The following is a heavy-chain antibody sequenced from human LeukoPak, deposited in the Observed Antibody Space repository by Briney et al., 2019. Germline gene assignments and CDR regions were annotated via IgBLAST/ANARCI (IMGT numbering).Heavy chain of an antibody. Sequence: PGGSLRLSCAASGFPLSDYYMTWFRQAPGRGLEWVSYISGSGDSINYADSVRGRFTISRDNPHKSVYLQMNSLSAADTAVYYCARNRYYFDHWGQGILVTVSS. J-gene: IGHJ4*02. CDR2: ISGSGDSI. CDR1: GFPLSDYY. V-gene: IGHV3-11*01. CDR3: ARNRYYFDH.